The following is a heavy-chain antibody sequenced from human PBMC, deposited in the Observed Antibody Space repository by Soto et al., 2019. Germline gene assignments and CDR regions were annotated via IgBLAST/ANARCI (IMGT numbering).Heavy chain of an antibody. CDR3: ASDVLGEGGAFDV. Sequence: GSLRLSCAASGFTFSSYGMHWVRQSPGRVLEWVADIWYDVSNKQYAYSVKGRFTISIDNSKNALYLQMNSLRAEDTAVFYCASDVLGEGGAFDVWGQGTMVNVSS. CDR1: GFTFSSYG. V-gene: IGHV3-33*01. J-gene: IGHJ3*01. CDR2: IWYDVSNK. D-gene: IGHD1-26*01.